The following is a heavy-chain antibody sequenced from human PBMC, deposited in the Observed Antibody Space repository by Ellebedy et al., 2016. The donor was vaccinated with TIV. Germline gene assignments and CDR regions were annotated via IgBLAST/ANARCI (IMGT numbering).Heavy chain of an antibody. J-gene: IGHJ3*02. CDR3: AREGEITMVRGVILKAFDI. CDR1: GFPFSSYW. V-gene: IGHV3-74*01. D-gene: IGHD3-10*01. Sequence: GESLKISCAASGFPFSSYWMHWVRQAPGKGLVWVSQINTDGSNTNYADSVKGRFTISRDNAKNTLYLQMNSLRGEDTAVYYCAREGEITMVRGVILKAFDIWGQGTMVTVSS. CDR2: INTDGSNT.